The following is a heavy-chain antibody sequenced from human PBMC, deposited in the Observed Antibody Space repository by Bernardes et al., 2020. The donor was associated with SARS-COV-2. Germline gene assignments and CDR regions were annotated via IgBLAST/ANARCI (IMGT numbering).Heavy chain of an antibody. CDR1: GFTISTYA. CDR2: ISYDGTTK. CDR3: AREWEAYTSSLFDY. D-gene: IGHD6-19*01. Sequence: GGSRRLSCAVSGFTISTYAMHWVRQAPGKGLEWVAIISYDGTTKYNADSVKGRFTISRDNSKNTLFLQMSSLTTEDTAVNYCAREWEAYTSSLFDYWGQGTLVTVSS. J-gene: IGHJ4*02. V-gene: IGHV3-30-3*01.